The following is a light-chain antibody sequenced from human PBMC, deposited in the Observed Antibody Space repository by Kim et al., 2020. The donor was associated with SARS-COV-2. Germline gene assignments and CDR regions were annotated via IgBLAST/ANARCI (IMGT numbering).Light chain of an antibody. CDR2: AAS. V-gene: IGKV1-39*01. CDR3: QHSYSTPYT. CDR1: QSISSY. J-gene: IGKJ2*01. Sequence: SASVGDRVTITCRASQSISSYLNWFQQKPGKAPKLLIYAASSLQSGVPSRFSGSGSGTDFTLTISRLQPEDFATYYCQHSYSTPYTFGQGTKLEI.